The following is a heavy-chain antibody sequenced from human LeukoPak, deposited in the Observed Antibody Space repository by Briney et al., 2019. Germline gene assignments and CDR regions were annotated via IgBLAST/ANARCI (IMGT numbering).Heavy chain of an antibody. CDR3: ARGGGVVVAPDASDI. CDR2: ISRSGAYI. J-gene: IGHJ3*02. D-gene: IGHD3-22*01. CDR1: GFSFSAYG. V-gene: IGHV3-21*01. Sequence: KPGGSLRLTCAASGFSFSAYGMNWVRQAPGKGLEWVSCISRSGAYIYYADSVKGRFTISRDNAENSVYLQMNSLRAEDTAVYYCARGGGVVVAPDASDIWGQGTMVTVSS.